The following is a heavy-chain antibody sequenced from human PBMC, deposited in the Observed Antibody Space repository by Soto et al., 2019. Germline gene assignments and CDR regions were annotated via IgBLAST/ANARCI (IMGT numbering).Heavy chain of an antibody. CDR3: AREHCSGGSCYPSPPAFDY. D-gene: IGHD2-15*01. Sequence: ASAKISCAPSGGTFCRYAISWVGQAPGQGLEWMEGLIPIFGTATYAQKFQGRVTIPADESTSTAYMELSSLRSEDTAVYYCAREHCSGGSCYPSPPAFDYWGQGTLVTVSS. J-gene: IGHJ4*02. V-gene: IGHV1-69*13. CDR2: LIPIFGTA. CDR1: GGTFCRYA.